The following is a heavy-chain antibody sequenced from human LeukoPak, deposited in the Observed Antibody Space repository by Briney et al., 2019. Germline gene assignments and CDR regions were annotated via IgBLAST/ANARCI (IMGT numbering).Heavy chain of an antibody. CDR1: GFTFSSYA. CDR2: ISYDRINE. CDR3: ARAALMATIMAAQKD. Sequence: PGGSLRLSCATSGFTFSSYAMHWVRQAPGKGLEWVAVISYDRINEYYADSVKGRFTISRDNSKSTLYLQMNSLRAEDTAVYYCARAALMATIMAAQKDWGQGTLVTVSS. V-gene: IGHV3-30*04. D-gene: IGHD5-12*01. J-gene: IGHJ1*01.